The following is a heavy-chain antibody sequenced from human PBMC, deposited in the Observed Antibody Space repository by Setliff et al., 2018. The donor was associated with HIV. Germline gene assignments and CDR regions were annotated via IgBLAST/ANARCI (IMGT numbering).Heavy chain of an antibody. CDR1: GFTFSHYA. J-gene: IGHJ4*02. V-gene: IGHV3-30*04. Sequence: GGSLRLSCAASGFTFSHYAVHWVRQAPGKGLEWVAVISFDGSNIHYTDSVKGRFTISRDNAKSTLYLQMNSLRPEDTAVYYCAGSQGTVAGTGLEYWGPGTLVTVSS. CDR2: ISFDGSNI. D-gene: IGHD6-19*01. CDR3: AGSQGTVAGTGLEY.